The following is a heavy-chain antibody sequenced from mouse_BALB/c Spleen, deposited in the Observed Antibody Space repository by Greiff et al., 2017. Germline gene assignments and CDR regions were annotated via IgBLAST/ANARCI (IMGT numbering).Heavy chain of an antibody. CDR3: IHYSFAD. Sequence: VQLQQSGAELVRPGASVKLSCTASGFNFNDYYMHWVKQRPEQGLEWIGWIDPENGDTEYAPKFQGKATMTADTPSNTAYLQLSSLTSEDTAVYCCIHYSFADWGQGTLVTVSA. J-gene: IGHJ3*01. CDR2: IDPENGDT. CDR1: GFNFNDYY. V-gene: IGHV14-4*02. D-gene: IGHD1-2*01.